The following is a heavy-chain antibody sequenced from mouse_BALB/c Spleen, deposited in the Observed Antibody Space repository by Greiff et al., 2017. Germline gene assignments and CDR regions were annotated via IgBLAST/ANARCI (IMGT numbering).Heavy chain of an antibody. CDR3: ARYDGYFVYAMDY. V-gene: IGHV1-7*01. Sequence: QVQLQQSGAELAKPGASVKMSCKASGYTFTSYWMHWVKQRPGQGLEWIGYINPSTGYTEYNQKFKDKATLTADKSSSTAYMQLSSLTSEDSAVYYCARYDGYFVYAMDYWGQGTSVTVAS. CDR2: INPSTGYT. J-gene: IGHJ4*01. D-gene: IGHD2-3*01. CDR1: GYTFTSYW.